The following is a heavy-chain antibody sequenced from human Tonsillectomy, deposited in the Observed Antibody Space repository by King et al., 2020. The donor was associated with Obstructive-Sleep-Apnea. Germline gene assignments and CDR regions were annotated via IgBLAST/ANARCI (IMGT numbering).Heavy chain of an antibody. CDR2: INSDGTTV. CDR1: GFTLGSYW. CDR3: CREKAKNKLNLQMSSLKGEDTAVYYCAGDNSVGFCRGGKCPGASYGLDV. V-gene: IGHV3-74*01. Sequence: VQLVESGGGLVQPGGSLRLSCVASGFTLGSYWMQWVRQVPGKGLVWVSHINSDGTTVNYADSVKGRFTISRDNAKNTLYLQKISLKGEDTDVYFFCREKAKNKLNLQMSSLKGEDTAVYYCAGDNSVGFCRGGKCPGASYGLDVWGQGITVTVSS. J-gene: IGHJ6*02. D-gene: IGHD2-15*01.